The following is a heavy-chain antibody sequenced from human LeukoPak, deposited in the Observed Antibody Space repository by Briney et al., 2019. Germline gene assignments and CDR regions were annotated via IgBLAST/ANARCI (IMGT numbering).Heavy chain of an antibody. V-gene: IGHV4-34*01. CDR1: GGSFSGYY. CDR2: INHRGST. Sequence: PSETLSLTSAVYGGSFSGYYWSWIRQPLGKGLEWIGEINHRGSTNYNPSLKSRVTISVDTSKNQFSLKLSSVTAADTAVYYCARGSVVWWFGESYSRVFSNWFDPWGQGTLVTVSS. CDR3: ARGSVVWWFGESYSRVFSNWFDP. J-gene: IGHJ5*02. D-gene: IGHD3-10*01.